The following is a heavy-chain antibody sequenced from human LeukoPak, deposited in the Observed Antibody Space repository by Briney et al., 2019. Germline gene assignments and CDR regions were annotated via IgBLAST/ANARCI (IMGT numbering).Heavy chain of an antibody. CDR3: ARDPKVAYGDRTFDY. CDR1: GYTFTSYG. Sequence: ASVKVSCKASGYTFTSYGISWVRQAPGRGLEWMGWISAYNGNTNYAQKPQGRVTMTTDTSTSTAYMELRSLRSDDTAVYYCARDPKVAYGDRTFDYWGQGTLVTVSS. V-gene: IGHV1-18*01. J-gene: IGHJ4*02. CDR2: ISAYNGNT. D-gene: IGHD4-17*01.